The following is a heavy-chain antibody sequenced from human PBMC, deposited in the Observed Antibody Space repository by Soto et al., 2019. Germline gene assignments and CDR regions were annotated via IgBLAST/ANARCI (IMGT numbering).Heavy chain of an antibody. CDR1: GYTFTGYY. CDR3: ARSSGAAAGTDY. CDR2: INPNSGGT. V-gene: IGHV1-2*02. D-gene: IGHD6-13*01. J-gene: IGHJ4*02. Sequence: ASVKVSCKASGYTFTGYYMHWVRQAPGQGLEWMGWINPNSGGTNYAQKFQGRVTMTRDTSISTAYMELSRLRSDDTAVYYCARSSGAAAGTDYWGQGTLVTVSS.